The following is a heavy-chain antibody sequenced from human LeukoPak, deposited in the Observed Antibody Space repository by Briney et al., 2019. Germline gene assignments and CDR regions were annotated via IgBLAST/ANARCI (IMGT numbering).Heavy chain of an antibody. Sequence: PPGGSLRLSCAASGFTFSSYAMHWVRQAPGKGLEWVSGISGSGGSTYYADSVKGRFTISRDNSKNTLYLQMNSLTDEDTAVYYCAKKWGVGTTTLDYFDYWGQGTLVTVSS. CDR1: GFTFSSYA. CDR2: ISGSGGST. V-gene: IGHV3-23*01. CDR3: AKKWGVGTTTLDYFDY. D-gene: IGHD1-26*01. J-gene: IGHJ4*02.